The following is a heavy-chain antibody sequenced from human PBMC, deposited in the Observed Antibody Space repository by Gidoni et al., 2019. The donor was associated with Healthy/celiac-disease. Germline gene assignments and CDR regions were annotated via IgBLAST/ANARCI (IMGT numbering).Heavy chain of an antibody. Sequence: QVQLVESGGGVVQPGRSLRLSCAASGFTFRSYGMHWVRQAPGKGREWVAVISYDGSNKYYADAVKGRFTISRDNSKNTLYLQMNSLRAEDTAVYYCAKDGFYCSGGSCYPFLYYYYGMDVWGQGTTVTVSS. J-gene: IGHJ6*02. CDR1: GFTFRSYG. CDR3: AKDGFYCSGGSCYPFLYYYYGMDV. V-gene: IGHV3-30*18. CDR2: ISYDGSNK. D-gene: IGHD2-15*01.